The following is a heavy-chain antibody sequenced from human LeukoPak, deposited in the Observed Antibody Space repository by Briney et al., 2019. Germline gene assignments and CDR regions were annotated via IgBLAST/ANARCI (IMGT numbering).Heavy chain of an antibody. CDR3: ARGDYFFDY. CDR2: INSDGSST. V-gene: IGHV3-74*01. Sequence: GGSLRHSCAASGFTFSTNWMHWVRQAPGKGLVWISRINSDGSSTRDADSVKGRFTISRDNAKNTLYLQMKSLRVEDTAVYYCARGDYFFDYWGQGTLVTVSS. J-gene: IGHJ4*02. D-gene: IGHD3/OR15-3a*01. CDR1: GFTFSTNW.